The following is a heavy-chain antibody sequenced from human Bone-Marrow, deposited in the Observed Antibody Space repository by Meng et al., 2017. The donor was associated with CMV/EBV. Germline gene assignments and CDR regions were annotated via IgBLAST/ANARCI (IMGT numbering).Heavy chain of an antibody. Sequence: ASVKVSCKASGYTFTSYGISWVRQAPGQGLEWMGWISAYNGNTNYAQKLQGRVTMNTDTSTSTAYMELRSLRFDDTAVYYCARATETLHQLLFSRIPPYYYYGMDVWGQRTTVTVSS. CDR1: GYTFTSYG. J-gene: IGHJ6*02. CDR3: ARATETLHQLLFSRIPPYYYYGMDV. CDR2: ISAYNGNT. V-gene: IGHV1-18*01. D-gene: IGHD2-2*01.